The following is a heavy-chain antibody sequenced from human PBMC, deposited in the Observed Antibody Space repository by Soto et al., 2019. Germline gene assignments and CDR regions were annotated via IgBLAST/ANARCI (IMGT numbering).Heavy chain of an antibody. Sequence: EVQLVESGGGLVQPGGSLRLSCAASGFTFSSYAMHWVRQAPGKGLEYVSAISSNGGSTYYANSVKGRFTISRDNSKNTLYLQIGSLRAEDMAVYYCARDARYCSSTSCYPHYYYYYYMDVWGKGTTVTVSS. CDR1: GFTFSSYA. CDR2: ISSNGGST. CDR3: ARDARYCSSTSCYPHYYYYYYMDV. J-gene: IGHJ6*03. V-gene: IGHV3-64*01. D-gene: IGHD2-2*01.